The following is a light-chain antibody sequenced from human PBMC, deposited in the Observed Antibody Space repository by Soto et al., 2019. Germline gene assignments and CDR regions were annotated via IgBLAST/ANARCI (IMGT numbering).Light chain of an antibody. CDR1: ESVSSD. J-gene: IGKJ1*01. Sequence: EIVMAQSPATLPLSHGESATLSCRASESVSSDLAWYQQQPGQSPRLLIYGASTRATGIPARFSASGSGTEFTLTITSFQSEDFAVDFCLHYNNWPRWTFGQGTKVDIK. CDR2: GAS. CDR3: LHYNNWPRWT. V-gene: IGKV3-15*01.